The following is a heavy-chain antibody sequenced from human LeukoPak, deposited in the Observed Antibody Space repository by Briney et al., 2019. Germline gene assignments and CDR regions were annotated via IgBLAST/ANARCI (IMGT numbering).Heavy chain of an antibody. J-gene: IGHJ4*02. CDR3: TSENDVLRFLEWLLPTDY. CDR1: GFTFGDYA. Sequence: PGGPLRLSCTASGFTFGDYAMSWVRQAPGKGLEWVGFIRSRAYGGTTEYAASVKGRFTISRDDSKSIAYLQMNSLKTEDTAVYYCTSENDVLRFLEWLLPTDYWGQGTLVTVSS. CDR2: IRSRAYGGTT. D-gene: IGHD3-3*01. V-gene: IGHV3-49*04.